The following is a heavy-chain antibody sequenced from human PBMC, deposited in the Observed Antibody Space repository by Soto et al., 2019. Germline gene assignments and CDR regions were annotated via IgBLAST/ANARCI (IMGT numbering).Heavy chain of an antibody. CDR1: GYTFTSYD. V-gene: IGHV1-8*01. J-gene: IGHJ6*02. CDR3: ARGGYSYVYNYYYFYVMDV. CDR2: MNPNSGNT. D-gene: IGHD5-18*01. Sequence: ASVKVSCKASGYTFTSYDINWVRQATGQGLEWMGWMNPNSGNTGYAQKFQGRVTMTRNTSISTAYMELSSLRSEDTAVYYCARGGYSYVYNYYYFYVMDVWSQGTRVTVS.